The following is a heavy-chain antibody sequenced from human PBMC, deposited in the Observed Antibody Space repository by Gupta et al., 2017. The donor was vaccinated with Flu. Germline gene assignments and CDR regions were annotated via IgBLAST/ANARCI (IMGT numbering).Heavy chain of an antibody. CDR3: ARGDEYYYDSSGYYPIKYFDY. Sequence: EVQLVESGGGLVQPGGSLRLSCAASGFTFSSYEMNWVRQAPGKGLEWVSYISSSGSTIYYADSVKGRFTISRDNAKNSLYLQMNSLRAEDTAVYYCARGDEYYYDSSGYYPIKYFDYWGQGTLVTVSS. J-gene: IGHJ4*02. CDR1: GFTFSSYE. V-gene: IGHV3-48*03. CDR2: ISSSGSTI. D-gene: IGHD3-22*01.